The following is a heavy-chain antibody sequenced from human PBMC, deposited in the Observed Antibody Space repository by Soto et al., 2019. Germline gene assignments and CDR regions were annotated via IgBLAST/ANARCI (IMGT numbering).Heavy chain of an antibody. D-gene: IGHD1-1*01. J-gene: IGHJ4*02. V-gene: IGHV3-30*18. CDR3: AKDRSWNDALYYFDY. Sequence: GGSLRLSCSASGFIFRKYWMAWIRQAPGKGLEWVGHISYDGSNEYYADSVKGRFTISRDNSKNTLYLQMNSLRAEDTALYFCAKDRSWNDALYYFDYWGQGTLVTVSS. CDR1: GFIFRKYW. CDR2: ISYDGSNE.